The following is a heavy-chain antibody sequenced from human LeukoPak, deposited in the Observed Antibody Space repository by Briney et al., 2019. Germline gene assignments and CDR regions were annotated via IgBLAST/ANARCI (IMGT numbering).Heavy chain of an antibody. D-gene: IGHD2-2*01. J-gene: IGHJ4*02. V-gene: IGHV4-30-4*08. Sequence: PSQTLSLTCTVSGGSISSGDYYWSWIRQPPGKGLEWIGYIYYSGSTYYNPSLKSRFTISVDTSKNQFSLKLSSVTAADTAVYYCARGVGGYAPFDYWGQGTLVTVSS. CDR3: ARGVGGYAPFDY. CDR1: GGSISSGDYY. CDR2: IYYSGST.